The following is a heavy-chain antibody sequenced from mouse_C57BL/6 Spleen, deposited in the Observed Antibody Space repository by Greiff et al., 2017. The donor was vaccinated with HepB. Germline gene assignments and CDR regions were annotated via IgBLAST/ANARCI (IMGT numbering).Heavy chain of an antibody. D-gene: IGHD1-1*01. V-gene: IGHV1-18*01. Sequence: VQLQQSGPELVKPGASVKIPCKASGYTFTDYNMDWVKQSHGKSLEWIGDINPNNGGTIYNQKFKGKATLTVDKSSSTAYMELRSLTSEDTAVYYCARRPTVVARDYAMGYWGQGTSVTVSS. CDR3: ARRPTVVARDYAMGY. J-gene: IGHJ4*01. CDR2: INPNNGGT. CDR1: GYTFTDYN.